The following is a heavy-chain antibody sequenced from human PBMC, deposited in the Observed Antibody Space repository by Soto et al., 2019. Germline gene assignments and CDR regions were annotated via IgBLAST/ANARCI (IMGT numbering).Heavy chain of an antibody. J-gene: IGHJ5*02. D-gene: IGHD6-19*01. CDR1: GFTFSDFY. Sequence: QVQLVESGGGLVEPGGSLRLSCAASGFTFSDFYMTWIRQAPGKGLEWVSYISSSGNTISYADSVKGRFTISRDNANNSVYMQIISLRAEDTAVYYCARAAGWLEPWGQGTVVTVSS. CDR3: ARAAGWLEP. V-gene: IGHV3-11*01. CDR2: ISSSGNTI.